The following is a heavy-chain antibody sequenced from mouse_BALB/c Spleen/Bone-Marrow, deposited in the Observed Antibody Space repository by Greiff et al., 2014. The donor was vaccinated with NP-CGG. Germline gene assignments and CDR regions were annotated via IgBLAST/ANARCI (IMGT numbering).Heavy chain of an antibody. CDR3: VRGKNYGYDY. CDR1: GFTFSSYG. V-gene: IGHV5-6-3*01. Sequence: DVQLQESGGGLVQPGGSLKLSCAASGFTFSSYGMSWVRQTPDKRLELVATINSNGGSTYYPDSVKGRFTISRDNAKNTLYLQMSSLKSEDTAMYYCVRGKNYGYDYGGQGTTLTVSS. D-gene: IGHD2-2*01. J-gene: IGHJ2*01. CDR2: INSNGGST.